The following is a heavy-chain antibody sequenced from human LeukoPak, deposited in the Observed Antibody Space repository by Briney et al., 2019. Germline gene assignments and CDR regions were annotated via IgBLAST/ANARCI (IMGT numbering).Heavy chain of an antibody. D-gene: IGHD5-24*01. CDR2: IYYSGST. Sequence: SETLSLTCTVSGGYISSSSYYWGWIRQPPGKGLEWIGSIYYSGSTYYNPSLKSRVTISVDTSKNQFSLKLSSVTAADTAVYYCARGRGMATISDWFDPWGQGTLVTVSS. J-gene: IGHJ5*02. CDR1: GGYISSSSYY. V-gene: IGHV4-39*07. CDR3: ARGRGMATISDWFDP.